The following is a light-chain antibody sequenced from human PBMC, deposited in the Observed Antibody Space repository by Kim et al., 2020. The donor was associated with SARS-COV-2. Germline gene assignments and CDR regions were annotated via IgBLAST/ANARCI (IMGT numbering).Light chain of an antibody. CDR2: RNN. V-gene: IGLV1-47*01. Sequence: GQRVNISCSGSSSNIGSNYVYWYQQRPGTAPKLLIYRNNQRPSGVPDRFSGSKSGTSASLAISGLRSEDEADYYCAAWDDSLSGWVFGGGTQLTVL. CDR3: AAWDDSLSGWV. J-gene: IGLJ3*02. CDR1: SSNIGSNY.